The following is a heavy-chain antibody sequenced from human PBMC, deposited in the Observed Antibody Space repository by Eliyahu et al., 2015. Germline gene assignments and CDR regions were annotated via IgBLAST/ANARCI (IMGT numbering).Heavy chain of an antibody. CDR1: GFTFSSYG. D-gene: IGHD7-27*01. Sequence: QVQLVESGGGVVQPGRSLRLSCAASGFTFSSYGMHWVRQAPGKGLEWVAVISYDGSNKYYADSVKGRFTISRDNSKNTLYLQMNSLRAEDTAVYYCAKDLALGCPDYWGQGTLVTVSS. J-gene: IGHJ4*02. CDR2: ISYDGSNK. V-gene: IGHV3-30*18. CDR3: AKDLALGCPDY.